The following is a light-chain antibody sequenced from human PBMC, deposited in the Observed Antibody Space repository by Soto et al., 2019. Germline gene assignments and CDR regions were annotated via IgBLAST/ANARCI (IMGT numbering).Light chain of an antibody. V-gene: IGKV1-8*01. Sequence: AIRMTQSPSSFSASTGDRVTITCRASQGMSSYLAWYQQKPGKAPKLLIYAASTLQSGVPSRFSGSGSGTDFTLTISCLQSEDFATYYCQQYYSYPLTFGGGNKVEIK. CDR3: QQYYSYPLT. CDR1: QGMSSY. CDR2: AAS. J-gene: IGKJ4*01.